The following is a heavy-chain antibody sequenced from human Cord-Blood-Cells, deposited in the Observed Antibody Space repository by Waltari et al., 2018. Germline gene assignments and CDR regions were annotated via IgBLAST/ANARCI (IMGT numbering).Heavy chain of an antibody. V-gene: IGHV4-34*01. CDR2: IHHSGST. D-gene: IGHD6-19*01. CDR1: GGSFSGYY. J-gene: IGHJ6*02. Sequence: QVQLQQWGAGLLKPSETLSLTCAVYGGSFSGYYWSWIRQPPGKWLEWIGEIHHSGSTNYNPSLKSRVTISVDTSKNQFSLKLSSVTAADTAVYYCARNTKYSSGWYLPRSYYYYGMDVWGQGTTVTVSS. CDR3: ARNTKYSSGWYLPRSYYYYGMDV.